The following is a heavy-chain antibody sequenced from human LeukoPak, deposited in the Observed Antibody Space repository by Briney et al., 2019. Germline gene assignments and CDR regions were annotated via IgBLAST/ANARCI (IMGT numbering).Heavy chain of an antibody. CDR1: GGSIRSYY. Sequence: PSETLSLTCNVSGGSIRSYYWSWIRQPPGKGLEWIGSIYSSGGTNYNPSLKSRVTISIDTSKNQSSLNLSSVTAADSAVYYCARDRWYYDGSGTDESHYFDHWGQGTMVTVSS. CDR3: ARDRWYYDGSGTDESHYFDH. CDR2: IYSSGGT. D-gene: IGHD3-10*01. J-gene: IGHJ4*02. V-gene: IGHV4-59*01.